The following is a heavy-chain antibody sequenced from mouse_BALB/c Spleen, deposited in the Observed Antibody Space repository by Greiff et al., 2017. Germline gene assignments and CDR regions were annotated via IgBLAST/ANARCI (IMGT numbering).Heavy chain of an antibody. Sequence: SGPELVKPGASVKISCKASGYTFTDYNMHWVKQSHGKSLEWIGYIYPYNCGTGYNQKFKSKATLTVDNSSSTAYMELRSLTCEDSAVYYCERGADGELFAYWGQGTLVTVSA. CDR1: GYTFTDYN. V-gene: IGHV1S29*02. CDR3: ERGADGELFAY. J-gene: IGHJ3*01. CDR2: IYPYNCGT. D-gene: IGHD2-13*01.